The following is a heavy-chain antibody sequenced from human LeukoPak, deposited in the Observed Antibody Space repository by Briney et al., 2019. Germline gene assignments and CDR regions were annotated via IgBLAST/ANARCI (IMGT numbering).Heavy chain of an antibody. CDR1: GFTFSSYA. CDR2: ISGSGGST. Sequence: PGGSLRLSCAACGFTFSSYAMSWVRQAPGKGLEWVSAISGSGGSTYYADSVKGRFTISRDTSQNTLYLQMNSLRSEDTAVYYCAKPSSHFWSGYGYCCQGTLVTVSS. CDR3: AKPSSHFWSGYGY. J-gene: IGHJ4*02. V-gene: IGHV3-23*01. D-gene: IGHD3-3*02.